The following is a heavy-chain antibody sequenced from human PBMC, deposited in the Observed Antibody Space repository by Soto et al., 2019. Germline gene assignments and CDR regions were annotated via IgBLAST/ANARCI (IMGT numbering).Heavy chain of an antibody. D-gene: IGHD2-21*02. CDR2: INHSGST. V-gene: IGHV4-34*01. CDR1: GGSFSGYY. CDR3: ARARVAYCGGDCFPFDY. J-gene: IGHJ4*02. Sequence: SETLSLTCAVYGGSFSGYYWSWIRQPPGKGLEWIGEINHSGSTNYNPSLKSRATISVDTSKNQFSLKLSSVTAADTAVYYCARARVAYCGGDCFPFDYWGQGTLVTVSS.